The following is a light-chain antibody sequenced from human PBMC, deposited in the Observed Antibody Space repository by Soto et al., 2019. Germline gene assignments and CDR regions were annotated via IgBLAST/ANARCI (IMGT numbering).Light chain of an antibody. Sequence: DLQMTQSPSSLSASVGDRVTITCQASQDISNSLNWYQQKPGRAPKLLIYDASNLETGVPSRFSGSRSGTDFSFTISSLRPEDIATYYCQHYGNLPITFGQGTRLEIK. J-gene: IGKJ5*01. CDR2: DAS. CDR1: QDISNS. CDR3: QHYGNLPIT. V-gene: IGKV1-33*01.